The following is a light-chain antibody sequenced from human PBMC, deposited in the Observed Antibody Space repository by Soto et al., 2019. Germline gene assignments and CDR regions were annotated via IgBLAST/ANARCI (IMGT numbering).Light chain of an antibody. CDR2: GAS. J-gene: IGKJ5*01. Sequence: EIVLTQSPDTLSVSPGERATLSCRASQSVSSSYLAWYQQKPGQPPRLLIYGASSRATGIPDRFSGSGSGTDFTLTISRLEPEDFAVFYCQHYDSLPITFGQGTRLQIK. CDR3: QHYDSLPIT. CDR1: QSVSSSY. V-gene: IGKV3-20*01.